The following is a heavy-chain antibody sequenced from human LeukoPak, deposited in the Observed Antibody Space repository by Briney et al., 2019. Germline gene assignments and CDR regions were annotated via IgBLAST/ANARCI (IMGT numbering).Heavy chain of an antibody. J-gene: IGHJ4*02. CDR1: GFTYGDYA. CDR3: TRDQTTVTIDY. D-gene: IGHD4-17*01. CDR2: IRSKAYGGTT. Sequence: GGSLRLSCTASGFTYGDYAMSWVRQAPGKGLEWVGFIRSKAYGGTTEYAASVKGRFTISGDDSKSIAYLQMNSLKTEDTAVYYCTRDQTTVTIDYWGQGTLVTVSS. V-gene: IGHV3-49*04.